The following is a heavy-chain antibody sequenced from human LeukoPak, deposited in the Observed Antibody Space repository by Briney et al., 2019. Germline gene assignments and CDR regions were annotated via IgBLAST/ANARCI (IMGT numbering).Heavy chain of an antibody. CDR2: IHDDGRT. J-gene: IGHJ5*02. D-gene: IGHD6-25*01. V-gene: IGHV4/OR15-8*01. CDR3: AKVLTAAGLDL. Sequence: SETLSLTCRVSGGSMGDSITWGWVRQPPGKGLEWLANIHDDGRTAPNPSLRSRLTISQDRSKNQFSLKVSSVTAADTTFYYCAKVLTAAGLDLWGQGILVTVSS. CDR1: GGSMGDSIT.